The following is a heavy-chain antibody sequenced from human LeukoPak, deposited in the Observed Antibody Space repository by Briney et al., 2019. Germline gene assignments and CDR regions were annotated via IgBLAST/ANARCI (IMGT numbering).Heavy chain of an antibody. CDR2: INPNSGGT. CDR1: GYTFTGYY. V-gene: IGHV1-2*02. Sequence: GASVKVSCKASGYTFTGYYMHWVRQAPGQGLEWMGWINPNSGGTNYAQKFHGRVTMTRDTSISTAYMELSRRRSDDPGVDYCARGLYFRGGGSNTYYRDAWGKGTTVTIS. CDR3: ARGLYFRGGGSNTYYRDA. D-gene: IGHD2-15*01. J-gene: IGHJ6*03.